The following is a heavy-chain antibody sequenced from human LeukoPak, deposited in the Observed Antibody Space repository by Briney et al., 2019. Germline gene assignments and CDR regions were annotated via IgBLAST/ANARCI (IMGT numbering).Heavy chain of an antibody. CDR1: GGSISSGGYY. CDR3: AASASYYDSSAATPDY. V-gene: IGHV4-31*03. D-gene: IGHD3-22*01. CDR2: IYYSGST. Sequence: SETLSLTCTVSGGSISSGGYYWSWIRQHPGKGLEWIGYIYYSGSTYYNSSLKSRVTISVDTSKNQFSLKLSSVTAADTAVYYCAASASYYDSSAATPDYWGQGTLVTVSS. J-gene: IGHJ4*02.